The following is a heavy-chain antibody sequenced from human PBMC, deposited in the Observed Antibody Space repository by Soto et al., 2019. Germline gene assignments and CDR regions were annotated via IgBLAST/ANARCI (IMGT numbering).Heavy chain of an antibody. CDR1: GYTFTNYG. D-gene: IGHD2-2*01. CDR3: ARGASCSSTSCYDNFHYGLAV. J-gene: IGHJ6*02. Sequence: QVQLVQSGPEVKNPGASLKVSCKASGYTFTNYGITWVRQAPGQGLEWMGWITASNGNANYAREFQGRLTLTRDTSTNTASMELRSLRSDDTAVYYCARGASCSSTSCYDNFHYGLAVWGQGTTVIVSS. CDR2: ITASNGNA. V-gene: IGHV1-18*01.